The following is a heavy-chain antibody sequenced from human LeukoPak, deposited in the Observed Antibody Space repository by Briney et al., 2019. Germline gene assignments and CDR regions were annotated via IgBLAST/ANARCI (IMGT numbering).Heavy chain of an antibody. Sequence: GGSLRLSCAASGFTLSDYYMSWIRQAPGKGLEWISYISSSGSNIYYADSVKGRFTMSRDSAKGSLYLQMNSLRAEDTAIYYCARRRDYFDYWGQGTLVTVYS. CDR1: GFTLSDYY. J-gene: IGHJ4*02. V-gene: IGHV3-11*01. CDR2: ISSSGSNI. CDR3: ARRRDYFDY.